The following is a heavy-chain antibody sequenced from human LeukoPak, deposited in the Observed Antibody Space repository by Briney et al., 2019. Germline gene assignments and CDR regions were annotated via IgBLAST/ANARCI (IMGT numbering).Heavy chain of an antibody. CDR1: GGSISSSSYY. V-gene: IGHV4-39*07. Sequence: SETLSLTCTVSGGSISSSSYYWGWIRQPPGKGLEWIGSIYYSGSTYYNPSLKSRVTISVDTSKNQFSLKLSSVTAADTAVYYCAGWSRTAHYYYGMDVWGQGTTVTVSS. CDR2: IYYSGST. CDR3: AGWSRTAHYYYGMDV. J-gene: IGHJ6*02. D-gene: IGHD1-14*01.